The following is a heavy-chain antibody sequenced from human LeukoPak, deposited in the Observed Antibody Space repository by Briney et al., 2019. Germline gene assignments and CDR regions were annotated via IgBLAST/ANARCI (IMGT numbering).Heavy chain of an antibody. D-gene: IGHD5-12*01. Sequence: PGESLRLSCAASGFTFSSYAMGWVRQAPGKGLEWVSSISGSGSGTNYADSVKGRFTISRDNSKNTLYLQMNSLRAEDTAVYYCAKTYIVATTHFDYWGQGALVTVSS. CDR2: ISGSGSGT. CDR3: AKTYIVATTHFDY. J-gene: IGHJ4*02. CDR1: GFTFSSYA. V-gene: IGHV3-23*01.